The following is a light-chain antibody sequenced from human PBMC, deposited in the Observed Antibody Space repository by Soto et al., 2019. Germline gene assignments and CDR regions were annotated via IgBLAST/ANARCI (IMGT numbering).Light chain of an antibody. CDR3: MSYTGSSGRI. CDR1: SSDVGGYDY. J-gene: IGLJ1*01. V-gene: IGLV2-14*01. CDR2: EVS. Sequence: QSVLTQPASVSGSPGQSITISCTGTSSDVGGYDYVSWYQQNPGKAPKLMIYEVSNRPPGVSKRFSGSKTGNTASLTISGLQAGDEGDYYCMSYTGSSGRIFGTGTKVIVL.